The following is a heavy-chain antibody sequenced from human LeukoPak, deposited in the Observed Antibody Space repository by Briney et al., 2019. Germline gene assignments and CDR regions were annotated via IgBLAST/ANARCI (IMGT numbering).Heavy chain of an antibody. CDR1: GFTFSSYW. CDR3: ARRGEVFGVVMGNFDY. Sequence: GGSLRLSCAASGFTFSSYWMHWVRQAPGKGLVWVSRINTDGSSTSYADSVKGRFTISRDNAKNTLYLQMNSLRAEDTAVYCCARRGEVFGVVMGNFDYWGQGTLVTASS. V-gene: IGHV3-74*01. J-gene: IGHJ4*02. CDR2: INTDGSST. D-gene: IGHD3-3*01.